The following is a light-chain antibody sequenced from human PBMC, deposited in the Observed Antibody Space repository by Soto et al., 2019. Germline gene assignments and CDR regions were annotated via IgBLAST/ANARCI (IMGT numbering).Light chain of an antibody. V-gene: IGKV1-6*01. CDR1: QSIGGF. CDR2: AAS. J-gene: IGKJ1*01. Sequence: IQMTQSPSSLSVSEGDRVTITCRASQSIGGFLNWYQQKLGKAPKLLIYAASSLQSGVPSRFSGSGSGTDFTLTICSLQPEDFATYYCLQDYNYPRTFGQGTKVDIK. CDR3: LQDYNYPRT.